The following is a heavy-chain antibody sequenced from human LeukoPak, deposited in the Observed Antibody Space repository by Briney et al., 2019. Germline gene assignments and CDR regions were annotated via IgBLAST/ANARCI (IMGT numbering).Heavy chain of an antibody. CDR2: ISGSGGTT. D-gene: IGHD3-22*01. CDR3: AKTNGYYSD. Sequence: PGGSLRLSCAASGFTVSSNYMSWVRQAPGKGLEWVSGISGSGGTTYYADSVKGRFTISRDNSKNTLSLQVSSLRADDTAVYYCAKTNGYYSDWGQGTLVTVSS. CDR1: GFTVSSNY. V-gene: IGHV3-23*01. J-gene: IGHJ4*02.